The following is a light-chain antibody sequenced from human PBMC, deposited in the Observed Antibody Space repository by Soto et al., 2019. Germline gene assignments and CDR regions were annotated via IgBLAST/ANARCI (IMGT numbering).Light chain of an antibody. CDR2: GAS. J-gene: IGKJ1*01. CDR1: QSVSSSY. Sequence: DIVMTQSPATLSVSPGERATLSCRASQSVSSSYLAWYQQKPSQAPRLLIYGASSRATGIPDRFSGSGSGTDFTLTISRLEPEDFAVYYCQQYGSSPRTFGQGTKVDIK. V-gene: IGKV3-20*01. CDR3: QQYGSSPRT.